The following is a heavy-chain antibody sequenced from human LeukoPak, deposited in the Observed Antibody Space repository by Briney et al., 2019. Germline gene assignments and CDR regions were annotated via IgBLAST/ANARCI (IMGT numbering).Heavy chain of an antibody. V-gene: IGHV4-59*12. J-gene: IGHJ4*02. CDR2: IYYSGST. CDR1: GGPISSYY. CDR3: ARDPGYYGSGEH. Sequence: SETLSLTCTVSGGPISSYYWSWIRQPPGKGLEWIGYIYYSGSTNYNPSLKSRVTISVDTSKNQFSLKLSSVTAADTAVYYCARDPGYYGSGEHWGQGTLVTVSS. D-gene: IGHD3-10*01.